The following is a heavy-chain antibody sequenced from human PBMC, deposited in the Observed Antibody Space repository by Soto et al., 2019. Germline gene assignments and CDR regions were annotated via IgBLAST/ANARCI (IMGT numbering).Heavy chain of an antibody. CDR2: IDYSGST. CDR3: ARHSGSYDFDS. Sequence: SETLSLTCSVSGDSISSYYWSWIRQPPGKGLEWIGYIDYSGSTHPNPSLKSRVTMSVDTSKNQFSLKLSSVTAADTAVYFCARHSGSYDFDSWGQGTLVTVSS. J-gene: IGHJ4*02. CDR1: GDSISSYY. D-gene: IGHD1-26*01. V-gene: IGHV4-59*01.